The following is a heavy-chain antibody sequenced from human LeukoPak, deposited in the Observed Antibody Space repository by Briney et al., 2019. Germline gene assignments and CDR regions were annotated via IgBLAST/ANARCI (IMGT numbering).Heavy chain of an antibody. CDR2: IYTSGST. CDR1: GGSISSSNYY. V-gene: IGHV4-61*02. Sequence: SETLSLTCTVSGGSISSSNYYWSWIRQPAGKGLEWIGRIYTSGSTNYNPSLKSRLTMSVDTSKNEISLNLSSVTAADTAVYYCARDYLTAADYWGRGTLVTVSS. D-gene: IGHD2-21*02. CDR3: ARDYLTAADY. J-gene: IGHJ4*02.